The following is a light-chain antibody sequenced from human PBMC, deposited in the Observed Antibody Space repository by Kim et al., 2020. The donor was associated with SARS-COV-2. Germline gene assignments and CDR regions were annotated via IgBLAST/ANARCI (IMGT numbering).Light chain of an antibody. CDR2: GAS. CDR1: QSVSSSC. CDR3: RQYGSTPRT. J-gene: IGKJ1*01. Sequence: SPRRRGTPTCSASQSVSSSCFAGCQQKTRRGPTRLIYGASSKAAGSPARVSSGGAGTDFTITISRLEPEEFAADYCRQYGSTPRTFGQGTKVEIK. V-gene: IGKV3-20*01.